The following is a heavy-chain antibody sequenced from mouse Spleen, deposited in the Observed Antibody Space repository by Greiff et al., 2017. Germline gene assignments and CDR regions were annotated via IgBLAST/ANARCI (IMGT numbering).Heavy chain of an antibody. CDR3: ARRSTYYAMDY. CDR2: ISSGSSTI. V-gene: IGHV5-17*01. D-gene: IGHD2-14*01. CDR1: GFTFSDYG. Sequence: EVKLVESGGGLVKPGGSLKLSCAASGFTFSDYGMHWVRQAPEKGLEWVAYISSGSSTIYYADTVKGRFTISRDNAKNTLFLQMTSLRSEDTAMYYCARRSTYYAMDYWGQGTSVPVSS. J-gene: IGHJ4*01.